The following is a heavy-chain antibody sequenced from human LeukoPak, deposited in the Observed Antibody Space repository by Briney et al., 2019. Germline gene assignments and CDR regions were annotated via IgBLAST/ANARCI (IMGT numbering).Heavy chain of an antibody. CDR3: AKGPLYDSSDNFDY. Sequence: GGSLRLSCAASGFTFSSYEMNWVRQAPGKGLEWVSYISSSGSTIYYADSVKGRFTISRDNAKNSLYLQMNSLRAEDTAVYYCAKGPLYDSSDNFDYWGQGTLVTVSS. CDR2: ISSSGSTI. J-gene: IGHJ4*02. CDR1: GFTFSSYE. D-gene: IGHD3-22*01. V-gene: IGHV3-48*03.